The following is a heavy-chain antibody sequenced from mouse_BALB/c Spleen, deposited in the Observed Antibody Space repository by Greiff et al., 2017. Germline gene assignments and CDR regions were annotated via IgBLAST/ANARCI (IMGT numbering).Heavy chain of an antibody. CDR1: GYTFTSYW. D-gene: IGHD2-2*01. V-gene: IGHV1S81*02. CDR2: INPSNGRT. CDR3: AIYYGDDGGDYYAMDY. J-gene: IGHJ4*01. Sequence: VQLQQPGAELVKPGASVKLSCKASGYTFTSYWMHWVKQRPGQGLEWIGEINPSNGRTNYNEKFKSKATLTVDKSSSTAYMQLSSLTSEDSAVYYCAIYYGDDGGDYYAMDYWGQGTPVTVSA.